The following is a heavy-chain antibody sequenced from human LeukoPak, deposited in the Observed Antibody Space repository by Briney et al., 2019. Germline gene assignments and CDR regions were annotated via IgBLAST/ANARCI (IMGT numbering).Heavy chain of an antibody. Sequence: GGSLRLSCAASGFTFHNYIMNWVRRAPGKGLEWVSGISGGGEGTYYADSIKGRFTISRDNSKNTLFLQMNSLRAEDTAVYYCAKDGYGTSDYWGQGALVTVSS. CDR1: GFTFHNYI. CDR3: AKDGYGTSDY. J-gene: IGHJ4*02. V-gene: IGHV3-23*01. CDR2: ISGGGEGT. D-gene: IGHD2-2*03.